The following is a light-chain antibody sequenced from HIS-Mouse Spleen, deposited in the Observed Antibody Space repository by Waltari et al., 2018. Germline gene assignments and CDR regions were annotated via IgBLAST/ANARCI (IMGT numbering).Light chain of an antibody. CDR2: LNSDGSH. CDR3: QTWGTGIVV. J-gene: IGLJ2*01. V-gene: IGLV4-69*01. Sequence: QLVLTQSPSASASLGASVKPTCTLRSGHSSYAIAWNQQQPEKGPRYLMKLNSDGSHSKGDGIPDRFSGSSSGAERYLTISSLQSEDEADYYCQTWGTGIVVFGGGTKLTVL. CDR1: SGHSSYA.